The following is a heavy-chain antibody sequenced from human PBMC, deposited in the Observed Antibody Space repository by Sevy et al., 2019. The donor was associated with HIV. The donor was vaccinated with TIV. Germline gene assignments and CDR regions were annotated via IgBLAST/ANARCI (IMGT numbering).Heavy chain of an antibody. CDR1: DDSISSSNYF. V-gene: IGHV4-39*01. J-gene: IGHJ4*02. Sequence: LETLSLTCSVSDDSISSSNYFWGWIRQPPEKGLEWIGCIYYTATTYYNPSLKSRFTLSVDTSKKQFSLKLSSVTAADTAVYYCARHGSWYFYFDYWGQGILVTVSS. CDR2: IYYTATT. CDR3: ARHGSWYFYFDY. D-gene: IGHD6-13*01.